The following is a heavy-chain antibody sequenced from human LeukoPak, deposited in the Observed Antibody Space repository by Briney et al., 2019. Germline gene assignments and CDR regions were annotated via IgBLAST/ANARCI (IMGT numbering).Heavy chain of an antibody. CDR1: GGTFSSYA. CDR3: AGVPPMRGYSYGYYYYYGMDV. J-gene: IGHJ6*04. D-gene: IGHD5-18*01. Sequence: ASVKVSCKASGGTFSSYAISWVRQAPGQGLEWMGGIIPIFGTANYAQKFQGRVTITADESTSTAYMELSSLRSEDTAVYYCAGVPPMRGYSYGYYYYYGMDVWGKGTTVTVSS. V-gene: IGHV1-69*01. CDR2: IIPIFGTA.